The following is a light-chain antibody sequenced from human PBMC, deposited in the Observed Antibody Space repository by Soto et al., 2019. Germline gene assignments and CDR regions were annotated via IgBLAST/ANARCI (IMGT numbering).Light chain of an antibody. Sequence: DIQMTQSPSSLSASVGDRVTITCRASQSISIYLNWYQQKLGKAPKLLIYSASSLQSGVPSRFSGSGSGTDFTLTISSLQPEDFAIYYCQQSYSTPRTFGQGTKVDIK. V-gene: IGKV1-39*01. CDR2: SAS. CDR3: QQSYSTPRT. CDR1: QSISIY. J-gene: IGKJ1*01.